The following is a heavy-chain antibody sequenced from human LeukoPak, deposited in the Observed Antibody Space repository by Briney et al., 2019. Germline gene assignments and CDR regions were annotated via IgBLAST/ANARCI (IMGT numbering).Heavy chain of an antibody. Sequence: GGSLRLSCAASGFTFSSYAMHWVRQAPGKGLEWVAVISYDGSNKYYADSVKGRFTISRDNSKNTLYLQMNSLRAEDTAVYYCARVSLWYSSSSPGDYWGQGTLVTVSS. J-gene: IGHJ4*02. CDR2: ISYDGSNK. V-gene: IGHV3-30-3*01. CDR3: ARVSLWYSSSSPGDY. D-gene: IGHD6-6*01. CDR1: GFTFSSYA.